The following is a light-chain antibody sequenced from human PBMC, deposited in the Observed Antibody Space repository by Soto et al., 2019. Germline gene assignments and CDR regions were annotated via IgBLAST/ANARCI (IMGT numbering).Light chain of an antibody. J-gene: IGLJ2*01. Sequence: SYELTQPPSVSVAPGQTARLTCGGNNIAGKSVHWYQQKPGQAPGLVVYNDFYRPSGIPERFSGYKSGDTATLTISGVEAGDEADYSCQVWDSSSDHSVFGGGTKLTVL. V-gene: IGLV3-21*02. CDR1: NIAGKS. CDR3: QVWDSSSDHSV. CDR2: NDF.